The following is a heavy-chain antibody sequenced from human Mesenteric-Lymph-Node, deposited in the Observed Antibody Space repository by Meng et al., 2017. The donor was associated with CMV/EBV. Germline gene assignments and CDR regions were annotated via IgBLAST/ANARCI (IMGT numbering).Heavy chain of an antibody. D-gene: IGHD2-2*02. CDR1: TLTSDG. CDR3: ATYCSSTSCYRNQNWFDP. J-gene: IGHJ5*02. V-gene: IGHV1-18*01. Sequence: TLTSDGSSWGRQAPGQEREWMGWISAYNGNTNYAQKLQGRVTMTTDTSTSTAYMELRSLRSDDTAVYYCATYCSSTSCYRNQNWFDPWGQGTLVTVSS. CDR2: ISAYNGNT.